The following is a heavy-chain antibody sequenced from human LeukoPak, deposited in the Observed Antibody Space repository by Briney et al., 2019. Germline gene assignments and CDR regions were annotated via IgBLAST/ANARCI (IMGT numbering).Heavy chain of an antibody. CDR1: GGSVSSGSYY. Sequence: SETLSLTCTVSGGSVSSGSYYWSWIRQPPGKGLEWIGYIYYSGSTNYNPSLRSRVTISVDTSKNQLSLKLSSVTAADTAVYYCARDLGGIYFDYWGQGTLVTVSS. J-gene: IGHJ4*02. V-gene: IGHV4-61*01. CDR2: IYYSGST. D-gene: IGHD1-26*01. CDR3: ARDLGGIYFDY.